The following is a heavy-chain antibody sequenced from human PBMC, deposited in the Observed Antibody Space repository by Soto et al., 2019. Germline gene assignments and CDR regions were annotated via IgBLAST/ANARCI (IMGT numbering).Heavy chain of an antibody. CDR3: ARTIYDSRDYYYFDD. V-gene: IGHV4-39*01. Sequence: ESLTLSCTVSGGSVSSSSMHWGWHGPPPGKGLVGIGSVYYTGSTYDNPSLKSRITLSVDRSKSQFSLKLTSVTAADTAVYYCARTIYDSRDYYYFDDWGQGTPVTVSS. CDR2: VYYTGST. D-gene: IGHD3-22*01. J-gene: IGHJ4*02. CDR1: GGSVSSSSMH.